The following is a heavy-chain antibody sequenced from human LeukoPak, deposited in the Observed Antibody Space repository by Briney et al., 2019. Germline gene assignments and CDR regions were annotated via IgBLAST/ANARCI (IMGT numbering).Heavy chain of an antibody. CDR3: ARYCSGGSCYVNWFDP. Sequence: GGSLRLSCAASGFTFSVYYMSWIRQAPGKGLEWVSYISSSSSYTNYADSVKGRFTISRDNAKNSLYLQMNSLRAEDTAVYYCARYCSGGSCYVNWFDPWGQGTLVTVSS. J-gene: IGHJ5*02. CDR2: ISSSSSYT. V-gene: IGHV3-11*06. D-gene: IGHD2-15*01. CDR1: GFTFSVYY.